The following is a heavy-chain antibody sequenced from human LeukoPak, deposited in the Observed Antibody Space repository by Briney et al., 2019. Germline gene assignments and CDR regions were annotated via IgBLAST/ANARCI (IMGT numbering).Heavy chain of an antibody. D-gene: IGHD3-22*01. J-gene: IGHJ6*02. Sequence: SVKVSCKTSGYSFITYGISWVRQAPGQGLEWMGRIIPILGIANYAQKFQGRVTITADKSTSTAYMELSSLRSEDTAVYYCASDQYYYDSSGYSPYYYYYGMDVWGQGTTVTVSS. V-gene: IGHV1-69*04. CDR3: ASDQYYYDSSGYSPYYYYYGMDV. CDR2: IIPILGIA. CDR1: GYSFITYG.